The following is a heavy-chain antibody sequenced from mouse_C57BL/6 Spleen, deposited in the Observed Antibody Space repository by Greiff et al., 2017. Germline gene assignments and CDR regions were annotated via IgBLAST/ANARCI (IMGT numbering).Heavy chain of an antibody. J-gene: IGHJ3*01. V-gene: IGHV14-3*01. D-gene: IGHD2-5*01. CDR1: GFNFKNTY. CDR3: AGDYSNVYAY. CDR2: IDPANGNT. Sequence: EVQLQQSVAELVRPGASVKLSCTASGFNFKNTYMHWVKHRPEQGLEWIGRIDPANGNTKYAPKFQGKATITADTSSNTAYLQLSSLTSEDTAIYYCAGDYSNVYAYWGQGTLVTVS.